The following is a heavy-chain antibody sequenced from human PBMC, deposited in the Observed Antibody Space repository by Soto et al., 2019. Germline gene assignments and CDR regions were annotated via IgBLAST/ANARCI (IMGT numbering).Heavy chain of an antibody. CDR1: GDTFNFDS. V-gene: IGHV1-69*02. Sequence: QVQLVQSGAEVKRPGSSVKVSCKASGDTFNFDSINWVRQAPGLGLEWMGRVNPIVSMSNYAQKFQGRVTMTAEKSTSTAYMELSSLRSDDTAIYYCASSYGSGYRAFDYWGQGALVTVSS. D-gene: IGHD3-10*01. CDR3: ASSYGSGYRAFDY. J-gene: IGHJ4*02. CDR2: VNPIVSMS.